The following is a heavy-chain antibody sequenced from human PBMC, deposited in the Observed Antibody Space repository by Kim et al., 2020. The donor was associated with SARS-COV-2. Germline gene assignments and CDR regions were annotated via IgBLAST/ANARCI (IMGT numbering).Heavy chain of an antibody. V-gene: IGHV3-30*18. CDR3: AKADIVATILDY. D-gene: IGHD5-12*01. CDR1: GFTFSSYG. Sequence: GGSLRLSCAASGFTFSSYGMHWVRQAPGKGLEWVAVISHDGSNKYYADSVKGRFTISRDNSKNTLYLQMNSLRAEDTAVYHCAKADIVATILDYWGQGTLVTVSS. CDR2: ISHDGSNK. J-gene: IGHJ4*02.